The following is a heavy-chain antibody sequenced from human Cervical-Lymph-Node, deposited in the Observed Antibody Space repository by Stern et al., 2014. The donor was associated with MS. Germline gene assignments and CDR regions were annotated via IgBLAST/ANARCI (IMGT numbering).Heavy chain of an antibody. CDR1: GYTFTGYS. CDR3: ARVESSGWSPSPDFDC. V-gene: IGHV1-2*06. D-gene: IGHD6-19*01. J-gene: IGHJ4*02. CDR2: INPNSGGT. Sequence: VQLVQSGAEVKKPGASVKVSCKASGYTFTGYSIHWVRQVPGQGLEWMGRINPNSGGTNYAQKFQGRVTMTRDTSIGTAYMELSSLRSDDTAVYYCARVESSGWSPSPDFDCWGQGAPVTVSS.